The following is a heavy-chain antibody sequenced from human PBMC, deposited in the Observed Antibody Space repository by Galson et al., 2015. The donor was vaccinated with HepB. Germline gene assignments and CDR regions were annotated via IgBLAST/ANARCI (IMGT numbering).Heavy chain of an antibody. CDR1: GFTFSSYG. CDR3: AKARGSVPAAFDY. V-gene: IGHV3-30*18. J-gene: IGHJ4*02. CDR2: ISYDGSNK. Sequence: SLRLSCAASGFTFSSYGMHWVRQAPGKGLEWVAVISYDGSNKYYADSVKGRFTISRDNSKNTLYLQMNSLRAEDTAVYYCAKARGSVPAAFDYWGQGTLVTVSS. D-gene: IGHD2-2*01.